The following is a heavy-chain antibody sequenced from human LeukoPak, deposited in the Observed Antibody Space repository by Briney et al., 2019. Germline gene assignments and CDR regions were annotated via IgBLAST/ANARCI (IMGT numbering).Heavy chain of an antibody. CDR2: IWYDGSNK. Sequence: GGSLRLSCAASGFTFSSYGMHWVRQAPGKGLEWVAVIWYDGSNKYYADSVKGRFTISRDNSKNTLYLQMNSLRAEDTAVYYYAREGDTRPSLPYYFDYWGQGTLVTVSS. CDR1: GFTFSSYG. J-gene: IGHJ4*02. D-gene: IGHD2-21*02. V-gene: IGHV3-33*01. CDR3: AREGDTRPSLPYYFDY.